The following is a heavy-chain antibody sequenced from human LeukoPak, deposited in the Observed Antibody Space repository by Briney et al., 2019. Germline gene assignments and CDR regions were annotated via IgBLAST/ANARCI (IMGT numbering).Heavy chain of an antibody. CDR1: GFTFSSYA. V-gene: IGHV3-66*01. CDR3: ARDQGYGDYVVD. J-gene: IGHJ4*02. Sequence: GGSLRLSCAASGFTFSSYAMSWVRQAPGKGLEWVSVIYSGGSTYYADSVKGRFTISRDNSKNTLYLQMNSLRAEDTAVYYCARDQGYGDYVVDWGQGTLVTVSS. CDR2: IYSGGST. D-gene: IGHD4-17*01.